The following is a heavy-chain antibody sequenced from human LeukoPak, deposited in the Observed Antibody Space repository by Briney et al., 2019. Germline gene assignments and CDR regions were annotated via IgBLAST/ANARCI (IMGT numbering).Heavy chain of an antibody. V-gene: IGHV4-59*01. J-gene: IGHJ4*02. CDR3: AREPTSGWYDY. D-gene: IGHD6-19*01. CDR1: GGSIRSYY. CDR2: IYDNGNT. Sequence: SETLSLTCTVSGGSIRSYYWSWIRQPPGKGLEWIGYIYDNGNTNYNPSLKSRVTISVDTSKNQFSLKLSAVTAADTAVYYCAREPTSGWYDYWGQGTLATVSS.